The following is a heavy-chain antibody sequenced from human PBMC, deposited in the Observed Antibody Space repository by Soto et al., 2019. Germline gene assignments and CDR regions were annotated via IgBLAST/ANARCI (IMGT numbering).Heavy chain of an antibody. CDR3: ARGYHYYDSSGYDKWDAFDI. Sequence: EVQLVESGGGLVKPGGSLRLSCAASGFTFSSYSMNWVRQAPGKGLEWVSSISSSSSYIYYADSVKGRFTISRDNAKNSQHLKMNGLRAEDTAVYYCARGYHYYDSSGYDKWDAFDIWGQGTMVTVSS. D-gene: IGHD3-22*01. J-gene: IGHJ3*02. CDR1: GFTFSSYS. CDR2: ISSSSSYI. V-gene: IGHV3-21*01.